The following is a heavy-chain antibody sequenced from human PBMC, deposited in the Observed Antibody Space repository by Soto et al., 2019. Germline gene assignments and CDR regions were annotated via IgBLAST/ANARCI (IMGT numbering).Heavy chain of an antibody. CDR2: IDWDDAK. CDR3: ARGYYGDYCLDD. CDR1: GFSLSSYGMC. J-gene: IGHJ4*02. V-gene: IGHV2-70*17. Sequence: SGPTLVNPTQTLTLTCTFSGFSLSSYGMCVIWIRRPPGEALEWLARIDWDDAKFYNTSLRTRLSISRDTSKNQVVLTMTNMDPVDTATYYCARGYYGDYCLDDWGQGTLVTVSS. D-gene: IGHD4-17*01.